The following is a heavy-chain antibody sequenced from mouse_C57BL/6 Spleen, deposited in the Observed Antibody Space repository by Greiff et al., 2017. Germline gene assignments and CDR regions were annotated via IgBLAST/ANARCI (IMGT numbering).Heavy chain of an antibody. CDR3: ARTANWGGSYFDY. J-gene: IGHJ2*01. Sequence: QVQLQQSGAELVRPGTSVKVSCKASGYAFTNYLIEWVKQRPGQGLEWIGVINPGSGGTNYNEKFKGKATLTADKASSTAYMQLSSLTSEDSAVYFCARTANWGGSYFDYWGQGTTLTVSS. V-gene: IGHV1-54*01. D-gene: IGHD4-1*01. CDR2: INPGSGGT. CDR1: GYAFTNYL.